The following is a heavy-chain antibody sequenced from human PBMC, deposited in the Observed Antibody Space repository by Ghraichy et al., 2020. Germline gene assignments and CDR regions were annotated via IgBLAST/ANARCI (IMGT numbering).Heavy chain of an antibody. CDR2: ITGTGANT. Sequence: LSLTCAASGFIFSNYAMTWVRQAPGKGLEWVSSITGTGANTYYEDSVKGRFTISRDNSKNTLYLQMNSLRAEDTAIYYCAKDDYCSGATCATYYYYGLDLGGQGTTVTVSS. V-gene: IGHV3-23*01. CDR1: GFIFSNYA. CDR3: AKDDYCSGATCATYYYYGLDL. J-gene: IGHJ6*02. D-gene: IGHD2-15*01.